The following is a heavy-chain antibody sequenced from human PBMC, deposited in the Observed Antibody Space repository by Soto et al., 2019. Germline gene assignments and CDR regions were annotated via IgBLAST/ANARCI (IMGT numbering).Heavy chain of an antibody. V-gene: IGHV3-21*01. CDR1: GFAFSRYS. D-gene: IGHD1-7*01. CDR2: ISSTSSYI. CDR3: ARDPTGTSTHIYYFDS. Sequence: GGSLRLSCAASGFAFSRYSMNWVRQATGKGLEWVSSISSTSSYIYYADSVKGRFTISRDNAKNSLYLQMDSLRAEDTAVYYCARDPTGTSTHIYYFDSWGQGTLVTVSS. J-gene: IGHJ4*02.